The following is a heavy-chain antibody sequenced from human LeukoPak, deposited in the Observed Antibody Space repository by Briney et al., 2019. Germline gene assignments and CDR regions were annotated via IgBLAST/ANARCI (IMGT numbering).Heavy chain of an antibody. Sequence: PSETLSLTCDVSDYSIRNSYFWGWIRPPPGKGLEWIGSIYHSGSTYYNPSLKSRVTISVDTSKNQFSLKLSSVTAADTAVYYCASLVGFLEWFDYWGQGTLVTVSS. V-gene: IGHV4-38-2*01. CDR3: ASLVGFLEWFDY. J-gene: IGHJ4*02. D-gene: IGHD3-3*01. CDR1: DYSIRNSYF. CDR2: IYHSGST.